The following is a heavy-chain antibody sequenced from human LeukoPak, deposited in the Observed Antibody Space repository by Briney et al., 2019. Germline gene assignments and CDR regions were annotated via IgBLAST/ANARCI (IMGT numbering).Heavy chain of an antibody. CDR2: ISGSGGST. J-gene: IGHJ3*02. D-gene: IGHD6-6*01. CDR1: GFTFSSYA. CDR3: AKDRSSFVHADAFDI. Sequence: GGSLRLSCAASGFTFSSYAMNWVRQAPGKGLERVSDISGSGGSTYYADSVKGRFTISRDNSKNTLYLQMHSLRAEDTAVYYCAKDRSSFVHADAFDIWGQGTMVTVSS. V-gene: IGHV3-23*01.